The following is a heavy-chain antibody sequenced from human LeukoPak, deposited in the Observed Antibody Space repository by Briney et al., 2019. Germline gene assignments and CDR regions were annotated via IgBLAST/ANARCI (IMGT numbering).Heavy chain of an antibody. CDR2: FWHSDST. V-gene: IGHV3-66*01. D-gene: IGHD5-12*01. CDR3: ARGITGYSGYDY. Sequence: GSLRLSSAASGFSVSSYYMSWFRQAPGKGLEWVSVFWHSDSTHHADSVKGRFSISRDNSKNTLDLQMNSLRVEDTAVYYCARGITGYSGYDYWGQGTLVTVSS. CDR1: GFSVSSYY. J-gene: IGHJ4*02.